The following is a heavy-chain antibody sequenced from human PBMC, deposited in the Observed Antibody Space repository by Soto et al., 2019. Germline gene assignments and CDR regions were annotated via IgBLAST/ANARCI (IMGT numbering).Heavy chain of an antibody. CDR3: ARDRGGDYDTSGDY. Sequence: QVQLVQSGAEVKKPGASVKVSCKASGYTLTSYGIRWVREAPGQGLEWMGWISAYNGNTNYAQKLQGRVTMTTDTSTSTAYMELRSLRYDDTAVYYCARDRGGDYDTSGDYWGQGTLVTVSS. CDR2: ISAYNGNT. J-gene: IGHJ4*02. D-gene: IGHD4-17*01. V-gene: IGHV1-18*01. CDR1: GYTLTSYG.